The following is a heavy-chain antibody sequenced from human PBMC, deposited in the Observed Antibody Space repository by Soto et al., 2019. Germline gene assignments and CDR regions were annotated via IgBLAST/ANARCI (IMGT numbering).Heavy chain of an antibody. CDR2: INQDGGAK. CDR1: GLTFNNYW. Sequence: VQLVESGGGLVQPGGSLRLSCAVSGLTFNNYWMSWVRQAPGQGLEWVANINQDGGAKYYVDSVKGRFTISRDNAKNSLFLQMNSLRAEDPAVYYCAREDDNLFDPWGQGTLVTVSS. CDR3: AREDDNLFDP. V-gene: IGHV3-7*03. J-gene: IGHJ5*02.